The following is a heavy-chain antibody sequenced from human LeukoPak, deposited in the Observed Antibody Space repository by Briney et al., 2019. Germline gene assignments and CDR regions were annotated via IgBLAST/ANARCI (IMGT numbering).Heavy chain of an antibody. V-gene: IGHV4-59*01. CDR2: ISYSGST. D-gene: IGHD2-15*01. Sequence: PSETLSLTCTVSGGSITNYYWMWIRQPPGKGLEWIGHISYSGSTKYNPSLNSRITMSVDTSKNQFSLKVTSVTAADTAVYYFARGHDGVVGWFAPWGRGILVTVSS. J-gene: IGHJ5*02. CDR1: GGSITNYY. CDR3: ARGHDGVVGWFAP.